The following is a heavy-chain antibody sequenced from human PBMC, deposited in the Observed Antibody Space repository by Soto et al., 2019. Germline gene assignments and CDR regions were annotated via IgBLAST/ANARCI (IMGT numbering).Heavy chain of an antibody. CDR3: ARDDYYGSGIGDY. CDR2: IWYDGSNK. Sequence: QVQLVESGGGVVQPGRSLRLSCAASGFTFSSYGMHWVRQAPGKGLEWVVVIWYDGSNKYYADSVKGRFTISRDNSKNTLYLQMNSLRAEDTAVYYCARDDYYGSGIGDYWGQGTLVTVSS. CDR1: GFTFSSYG. J-gene: IGHJ4*02. V-gene: IGHV3-33*01. D-gene: IGHD3-10*01.